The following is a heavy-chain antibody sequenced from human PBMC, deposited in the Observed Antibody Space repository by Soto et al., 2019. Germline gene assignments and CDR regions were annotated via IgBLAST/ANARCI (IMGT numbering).Heavy chain of an antibody. CDR3: ARDLIAAAGTVTLD. J-gene: IGHJ4*02. Sequence: GGSLRLSCAASGFTFSSYAMHWVRQAPGKGLEWVAVISYDGSNKYYADSVKGRFTISRDNSKNTLYLQMNSLRAEDTAVYYYARDLIAAAGTVTLDWGQGTLVTVSS. CDR1: GFTFSSYA. V-gene: IGHV3-30-3*01. D-gene: IGHD6-13*01. CDR2: ISYDGSNK.